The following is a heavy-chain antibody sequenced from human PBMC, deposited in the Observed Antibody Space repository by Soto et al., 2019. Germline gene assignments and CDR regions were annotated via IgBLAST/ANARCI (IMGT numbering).Heavy chain of an antibody. CDR3: TRDDVHGSGGRCYGVPTYV. Sequence: EVQLVESGGALVQPGGSLRLSCTASGFSVSSKYMSWVRQAPGKGLEWVSLIQSGGSTYYAGSVKGRFTISRDNSENTLSLQMNRLGVEDTAVYYCTRDDVHGSGGRCYGVPTYVWGKGTTVNGSA. CDR2: IQSGGST. J-gene: IGHJ6*04. CDR1: GFSVSSKY. V-gene: IGHV3-66*01. D-gene: IGHD2-15*01.